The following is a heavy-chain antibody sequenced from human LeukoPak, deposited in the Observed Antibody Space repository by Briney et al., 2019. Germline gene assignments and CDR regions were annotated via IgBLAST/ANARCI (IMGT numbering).Heavy chain of an antibody. J-gene: IGHJ4*02. Sequence: SSETLSLTCAVYGGSFSGYYWSWIRQPPGKGLEWIGEINHSGSTNYNPSLKSRVTISVDTSKNQFSLKLSSVTAADTAVYYCARAKEGVAGFFDYWGQGTLVTVSS. CDR2: INHSGST. D-gene: IGHD6-19*01. V-gene: IGHV4-34*01. CDR1: GGSFSGYY. CDR3: ARAKEGVAGFFDY.